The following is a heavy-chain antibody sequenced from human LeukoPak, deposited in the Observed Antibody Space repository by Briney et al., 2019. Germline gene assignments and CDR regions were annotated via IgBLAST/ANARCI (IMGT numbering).Heavy chain of an antibody. CDR1: GYTFTSYD. V-gene: IGHV1-8*01. J-gene: IGHJ5*02. CDR2: MNPNSGNT. CDR3: ASSTTVTGWFDP. Sequence: ASVKVSCKAFGYTFTSYDINWVRQATGQGLEWMGWMNPNSGNTGYAQKFQGRVTMTRNTSISTAYMELSSLRSEDTAVYYCASSTTVTGWFDPWGQGTLVTVSS. D-gene: IGHD5/OR15-5a*01.